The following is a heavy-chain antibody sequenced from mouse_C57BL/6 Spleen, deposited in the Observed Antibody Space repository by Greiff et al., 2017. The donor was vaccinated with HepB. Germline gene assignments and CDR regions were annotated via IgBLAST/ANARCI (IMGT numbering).Heavy chain of an antibody. J-gene: IGHJ4*01. CDR3: ARVALYDYFAMDY. V-gene: IGHV1-80*01. CDR1: GYAFSSYW. D-gene: IGHD2-3*01. Sequence: QVQLKESGAELVKPGASVKISCKASGYAFSSYWMNWVKQRPGKGLEWIGQIYPGDGDTNYNGKFKGKATLTADKSSSTAYMQLSSLTSEDSAVYFCARVALYDYFAMDYWGQGTSVTVSS. CDR2: IYPGDGDT.